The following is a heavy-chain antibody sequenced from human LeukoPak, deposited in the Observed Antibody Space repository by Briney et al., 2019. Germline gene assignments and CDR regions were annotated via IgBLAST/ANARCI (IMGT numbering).Heavy chain of an antibody. J-gene: IGHJ3*02. V-gene: IGHV1-2*02. CDR1: GYTFTGYY. CDR3: AGTYWSGSDAFDI. CDR2: INPNSGGT. D-gene: IGHD3-3*01. Sequence: ASVKVSCTASGYTFTGYYMHWVRQAPGQGLEWMGWINPNSGGTNYAQKFQGRVTMTRDTSISTAYMELSRLRSDDTAVYYCAGTYWSGSDAFDIWGQGTMVTVSS.